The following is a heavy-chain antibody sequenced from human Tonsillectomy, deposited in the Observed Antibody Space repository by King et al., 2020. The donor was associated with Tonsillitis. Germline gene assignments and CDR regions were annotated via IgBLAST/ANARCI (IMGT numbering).Heavy chain of an antibody. J-gene: IGHJ6*02. CDR2: ISGSGGST. Sequence: VQLVESGGGLVQPGGTLRLSCAASGFAFSSYGMNWVRQAPGKGLEWVSGISGSGGSTSYADSVKGRFTISIDNAKNKLYLQMNSLRAEDTAVYYCAKAGEDYYGLGSYFDYYYYGMDVWGQGTTVTVSS. CDR1: GFAFSSYG. D-gene: IGHD3-10*01. V-gene: IGHV3-23*04. CDR3: AKAGEDYYGLGSYFDYYYYGMDV.